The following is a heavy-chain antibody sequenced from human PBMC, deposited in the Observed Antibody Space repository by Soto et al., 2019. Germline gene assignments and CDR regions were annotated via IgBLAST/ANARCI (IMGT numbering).Heavy chain of an antibody. J-gene: IGHJ6*02. V-gene: IGHV4-34*01. Sequence: SSETLSLTCAVYGGSFSGYYWSWIRQPPGKGLEWIGEINHSGSTNYNPSLKSRVTISVDTSKNQFSLKLSSVTAADTAVYYCARGVGIAANYPPYYYGMDVWGQGTTVTVSS. CDR3: ARGVGIAANYPPYYYGMDV. CDR1: GGSFSGYY. CDR2: INHSGST. D-gene: IGHD6-13*01.